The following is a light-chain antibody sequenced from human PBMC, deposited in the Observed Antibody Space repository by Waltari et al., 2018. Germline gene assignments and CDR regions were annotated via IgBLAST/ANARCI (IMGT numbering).Light chain of an antibody. Sequence: QSALTQPASVSGSPGQSVTIFCTGTSNDVGGYNSVSWYQEHPGQAPRVIIYDVSDRPSGLSGRFAGSKSGNTASLTISGLQAEDEADYYCSSQSSNNVVLFGGGTKLTVL. V-gene: IGLV2-14*01. CDR2: DVS. CDR3: SSQSSNNVVL. J-gene: IGLJ2*01. CDR1: SNDVGGYNS.